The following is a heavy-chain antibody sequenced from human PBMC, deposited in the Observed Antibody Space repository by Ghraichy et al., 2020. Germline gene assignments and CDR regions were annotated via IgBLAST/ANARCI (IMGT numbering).Heavy chain of an antibody. Sequence: GRSLRLSCAASGFNFTSSWMNWVRQAPGKELEWVAGIKPDGSENYHVDSVTGRFTISRDNARNSLYLQMNSLRAEDTAFYYCTRDRAFKCFDYWGQGTLVTVSS. CDR1: GFNFTSSW. D-gene: IGHD3-10*01. CDR2: IKPDGSEN. J-gene: IGHJ4*02. V-gene: IGHV3-7*03. CDR3: TRDRAFKCFDY.